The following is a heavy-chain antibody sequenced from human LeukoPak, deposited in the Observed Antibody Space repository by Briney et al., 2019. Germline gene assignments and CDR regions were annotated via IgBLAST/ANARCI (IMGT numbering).Heavy chain of an antibody. Sequence: SETLSLTCAVYGGSFSGYYWSWIRQPPGKGLEWIGEINHSGSTNYNPSLKRRVTISVDTSKNQFSLKLSSVTAADTAVYYCAIVIAAAGGLDYWGQGTLVTVSS. D-gene: IGHD6-13*01. J-gene: IGHJ4*02. CDR2: INHSGST. CDR1: GGSFSGYY. CDR3: AIVIAAAGGLDY. V-gene: IGHV4-34*01.